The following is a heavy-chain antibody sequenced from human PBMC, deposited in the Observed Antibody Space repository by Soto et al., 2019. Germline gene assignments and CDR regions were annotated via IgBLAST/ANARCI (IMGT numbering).Heavy chain of an antibody. J-gene: IGHJ4*02. CDR1: GGSFSGYF. CDR2: INDSGST. D-gene: IGHD4-17*01. Sequence: QVQVQQWGAGLLKPSETLSLTCAVYGGSFSGYFWTWIRQPPGKGLEWIGEINDSGSTHYSPSLKSRVTTSIDTSRNQFSLKLSSVTAADTAVYYCASLYGDVDDFWGQGTLVTVSS. V-gene: IGHV4-34*01. CDR3: ASLYGDVDDF.